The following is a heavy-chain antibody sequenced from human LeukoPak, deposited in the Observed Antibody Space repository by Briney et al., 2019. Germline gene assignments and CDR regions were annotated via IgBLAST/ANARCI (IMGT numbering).Heavy chain of an antibody. J-gene: IGHJ3*02. D-gene: IGHD6-19*01. CDR1: GFTFSSYS. CDR2: ISSSSSTI. Sequence: PPGGSLRLSCAASGFTFSSYSMNWVRQAPGKGLEWVSYISSSSSTIYYADSVKGRFTISRDNAKNSLYLQMNSLRAEDTAVYYCARRQSSGWYLGAFDIWGQGTMVTVSS. CDR3: ARRQSSGWYLGAFDI. V-gene: IGHV3-48*01.